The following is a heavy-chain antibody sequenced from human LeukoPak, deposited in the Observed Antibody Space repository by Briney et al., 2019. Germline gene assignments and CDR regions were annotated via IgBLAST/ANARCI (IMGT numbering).Heavy chain of an antibody. CDR3: ARDAHSRSFDY. J-gene: IGHJ4*02. V-gene: IGHV4-39*07. Sequence: SETLSLTCTVSGGSISSSSYYWGWIRQPPGKGLEWIGSIYYSGSTYYNPSLKSRVTISVDTSKNQFSLKLSSVTAADTAVYYCARDAHSRSFDYWGQGTLVTVSS. CDR1: GGSISSSSYY. CDR2: IYYSGST. D-gene: IGHD3-22*01.